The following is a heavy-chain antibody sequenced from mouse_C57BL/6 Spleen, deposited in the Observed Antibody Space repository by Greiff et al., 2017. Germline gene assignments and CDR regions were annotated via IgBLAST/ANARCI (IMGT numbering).Heavy chain of an antibody. CDR1: GYTFTEYT. D-gene: IGHD1-1*01. CDR2: FYPGSGSI. Sequence: QVTLKESGAELVKPGASVKLSCKASGYTFTEYTIHWVKQRSGQGLEWIGWFYPGSGSIKYNEKFKDKATLTADKSSSTVYMELSRLTSEDSAVYFCARHEDVTTVVATKGTYFDYWGQGTTLTVSS. V-gene: IGHV1-62-2*01. CDR3: ARHEDVTTVVATKGTYFDY. J-gene: IGHJ2*01.